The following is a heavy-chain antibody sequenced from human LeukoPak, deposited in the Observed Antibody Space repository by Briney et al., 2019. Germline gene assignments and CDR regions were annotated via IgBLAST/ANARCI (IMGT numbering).Heavy chain of an antibody. Sequence: SVKVSCKASGGTFSSYAISWVRQAPGQGLEWMGGIIPIFGTANYAQKFQGRVTITADESTSTAYMELSSLRSEDTALYYCARIRDGYNDAYDIWGQGTMVTVSS. D-gene: IGHD5-24*01. CDR2: IIPIFGTA. J-gene: IGHJ3*02. V-gene: IGHV1-69*13. CDR1: GGTFSSYA. CDR3: ARIRDGYNDAYDI.